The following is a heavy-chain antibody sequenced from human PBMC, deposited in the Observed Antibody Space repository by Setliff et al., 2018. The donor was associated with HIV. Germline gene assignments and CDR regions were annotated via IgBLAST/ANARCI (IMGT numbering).Heavy chain of an antibody. Sequence: VASVKVSCKASGGTFSNYAISWVRQAPGQGLEWMGGIIPIFGSTKYAQKFQGRVTITADESTSTADMELSSLRSEDTAVYYCARDDHYYDSGSYYSDWYFDLWGRGTLVTSPQ. V-gene: IGHV1-69*13. CDR3: ARDDHYYDSGSYYSDWYFDL. CDR2: IIPIFGST. J-gene: IGHJ2*01. D-gene: IGHD3-10*01. CDR1: GGTFSNYA.